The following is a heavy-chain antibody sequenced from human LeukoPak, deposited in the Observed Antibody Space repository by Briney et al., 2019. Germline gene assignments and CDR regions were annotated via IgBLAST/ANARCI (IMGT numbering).Heavy chain of an antibody. CDR2: IYSGGST. CDR1: GFTVSSNY. J-gene: IGHJ4*02. CDR3: ASGIVGATTMESSDY. D-gene: IGHD1-26*01. V-gene: IGHV3-53*01. Sequence: GGSLRLSCAASGFTVSSNYMSWVRQAPGKGLEWVSVIYSGGSTYYADSVKGRFTISRDNSKNTLYLQMNSLRAEDTAVYYCASGIVGATTMESSDYWGQGTLVTVSS.